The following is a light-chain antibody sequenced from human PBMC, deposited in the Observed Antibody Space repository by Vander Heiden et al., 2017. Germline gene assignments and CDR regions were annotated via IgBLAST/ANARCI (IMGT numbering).Light chain of an antibody. CDR3: QQRSNWPRT. J-gene: IGKJ1*01. CDR2: DAS. V-gene: IGKV3-11*01. Sequence: EIVLTQSPATLPLSPGERATLSCRASQSVSSYLAWYQQKPGQAPRLLIYDASNGATGIPARFSGSGSGTDFTLTISSLEPEDFAVYYCQQRSNWPRTFGQGTKVEIK. CDR1: QSVSSY.